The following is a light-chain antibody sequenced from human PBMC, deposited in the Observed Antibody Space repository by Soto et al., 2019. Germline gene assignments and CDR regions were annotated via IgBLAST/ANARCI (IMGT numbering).Light chain of an antibody. CDR3: CSYAGSYIQYV. Sequence: QSALTQPRSVSGSPGQSVTLSCTGTSSDIGNYDYVSWYQQHPGMAPKLIIYDVSKRPSGVPDRFSGSKSGNTASLTISGLQAEDEADYYRCSYAGSYIQYVFGTGTKVTVL. CDR1: SSDIGNYDY. V-gene: IGLV2-11*01. CDR2: DVS. J-gene: IGLJ1*01.